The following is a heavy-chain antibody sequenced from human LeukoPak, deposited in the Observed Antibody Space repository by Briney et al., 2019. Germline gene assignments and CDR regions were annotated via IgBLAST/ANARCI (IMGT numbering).Heavy chain of an antibody. Sequence: GGSLRLSCAASGFTISSDYMSWVRQAPGKGLEWVSVIYSGGSTYYADSVKGRFTISRDNSKNTLYLQMNSLRAEDTAVYYCARDSLYCGGDCYGHWGQGTLVTVSS. CDR3: ARDSLYCGGDCYGH. D-gene: IGHD2-21*02. J-gene: IGHJ4*02. V-gene: IGHV3-53*01. CDR2: IYSGGST. CDR1: GFTISSDY.